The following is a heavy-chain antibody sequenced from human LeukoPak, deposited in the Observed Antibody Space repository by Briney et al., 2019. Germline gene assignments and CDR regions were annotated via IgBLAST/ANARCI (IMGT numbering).Heavy chain of an antibody. J-gene: IGHJ4*02. D-gene: IGHD4-11*01. Sequence: SSETLSLTCTVSGGSISSYYWSWIRQPPGKGLEWIGYIYYSGSTNYNPSLKSRVTISVDTSKNQFSLRLNSVTAADTAVYFCARDDYNDGGFAYWGQGTLVTVSS. CDR2: IYYSGST. CDR3: ARDDYNDGGFAY. CDR1: GGSISSYY. V-gene: IGHV4-59*12.